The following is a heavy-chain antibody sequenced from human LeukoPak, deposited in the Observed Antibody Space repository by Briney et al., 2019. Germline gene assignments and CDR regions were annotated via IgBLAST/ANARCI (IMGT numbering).Heavy chain of an antibody. J-gene: IGHJ3*02. CDR2: ISDDGTSK. V-gene: IGHV3-30*04. CDR3: ARVDDLDAFDI. D-gene: IGHD2-2*03. Sequence: GGSLRLSCVTSGFTFSNHAMHWVRQGPGKGLEWVAVISDDGTSKFYADSVKGRFTIFRDNSKNALFLQIDSLRPEDTAMYYCARVDDLDAFDIWGQGTLVTVSS. CDR1: GFTFSNHA.